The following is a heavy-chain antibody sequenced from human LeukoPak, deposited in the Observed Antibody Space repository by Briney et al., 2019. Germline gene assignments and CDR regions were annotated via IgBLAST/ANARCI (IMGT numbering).Heavy chain of an antibody. Sequence: PGGSLRLSCAASGFTFSSYAMHWVRQAPGKGLEWVAVISYDGSNKYYADSVKGRFTISRDNSKNTLYLQMNSLRAEDTAVYYCAKSRVAYCGGDCYWTLYGMDVWGQGTTVTVSS. D-gene: IGHD2-21*02. CDR2: ISYDGSNK. J-gene: IGHJ6*02. V-gene: IGHV3-30-3*02. CDR3: AKSRVAYCGGDCYWTLYGMDV. CDR1: GFTFSSYA.